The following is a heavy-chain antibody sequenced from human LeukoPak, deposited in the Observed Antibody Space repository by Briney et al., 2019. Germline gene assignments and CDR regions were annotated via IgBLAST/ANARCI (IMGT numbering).Heavy chain of an antibody. J-gene: IGHJ4*02. V-gene: IGHV1-18*01. Sequence: VASVKVSCKASGYTFTSYGISWVRQAPGQGLEWMGWISAYNGNTNYAQKLQGRVTMTTDTSTSTAYMELRSLRSDDTAVYYCARDLGVYCSGGSCYSPFFQDYWGQGTLVTVSS. CDR1: GYTFTSYG. D-gene: IGHD2-15*01. CDR2: ISAYNGNT. CDR3: ARDLGVYCSGGSCYSPFFQDY.